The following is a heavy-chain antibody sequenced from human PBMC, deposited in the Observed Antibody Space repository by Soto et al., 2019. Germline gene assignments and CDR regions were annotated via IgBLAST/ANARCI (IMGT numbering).Heavy chain of an antibody. V-gene: IGHV3-72*01. J-gene: IGHJ4*02. D-gene: IGHD2-21*02. CDR2: TRNKDNGYTT. CDR3: LRDASISSGGYWYSRFDN. Sequence: GGSLRLSSAASGLTFRDYYMVWVRQAPGKGLEWVGRTRNKDNGYTTEYAASVKGRFTISRAESKNSLYLHMNSLETGDTAVYYCLRDASISSGGYWYSRFDNWGQGSLVTVSS. CDR1: GLTFRDYY.